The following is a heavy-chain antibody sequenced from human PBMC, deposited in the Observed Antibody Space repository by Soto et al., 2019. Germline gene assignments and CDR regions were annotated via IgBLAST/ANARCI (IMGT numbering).Heavy chain of an antibody. D-gene: IGHD2-15*01. V-gene: IGHV1-2*02. CDR3: ARDGFYCSGDNCYSEAYGMDV. Sequence: GASVKVSCKASGFTFTGYRMHWVRQAPGQGLEWMGWINPNSGGTNYARKFQGRVTMTRDTSITTAYMELNRLKSDDTAVYYCARDGFYCSGDNCYSEAYGMDVWGQGTTVTVYS. CDR2: INPNSGGT. CDR1: GFTFTGYR. J-gene: IGHJ6*02.